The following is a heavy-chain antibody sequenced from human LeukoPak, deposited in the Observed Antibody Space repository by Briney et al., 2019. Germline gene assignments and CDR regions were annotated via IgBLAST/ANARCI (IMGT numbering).Heavy chain of an antibody. CDR3: AMPDLTYCGGDCYSSPAFDI. CDR2: INHSGST. CDR1: GGSFSGYY. J-gene: IGHJ3*02. V-gene: IGHV4-34*01. D-gene: IGHD2-21*02. Sequence: PSEPLSLTCAVYGGSFSGYYWSWIRQPPGKGLEWIGEINHSGSTNYNPSLKSRVTISVDTSKNQFSLKLSSVTAADTAVYYCAMPDLTYCGGDCYSSPAFDIWGQGTMATVSS.